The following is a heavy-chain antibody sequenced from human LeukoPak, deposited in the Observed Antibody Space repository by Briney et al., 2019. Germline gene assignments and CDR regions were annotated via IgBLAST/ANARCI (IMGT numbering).Heavy chain of an antibody. J-gene: IGHJ4*02. D-gene: IGHD1-26*01. V-gene: IGHV4-30-2*01. CDR2: IYHSGST. CDR1: GGSISSGGYS. Sequence: SETLSLTCAVSGGSISSGGYSWSWIRQPPGKGLEWIGYIYHSGSTYYNPSLKSRVTFSLDRSKNQFSLKLHSVTAADTAVYYCARANIVGAPFDYWGRGTLVTVSS. CDR3: ARANIVGAPFDY.